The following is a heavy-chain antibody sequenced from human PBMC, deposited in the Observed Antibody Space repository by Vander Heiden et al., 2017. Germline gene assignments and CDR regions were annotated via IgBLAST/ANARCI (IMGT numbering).Heavy chain of an antibody. CDR3: ARVGGSGNSYLEAFDI. V-gene: IGHV4-59*11. Sequence: QVQLQESGPGLVKPSETLSLTCTVSGGSISSHYWSWIRQPPGKGLQWIGYVYYSGSTSYTPSLKSRVTISLDTSKNQFSLKLTSVTAADTAVYYCARVGGSGNSYLEAFDIWCRGTMVFVSS. J-gene: IGHJ3*02. CDR1: GGSISSHY. CDR2: VYYSGST. D-gene: IGHD3-10*01.